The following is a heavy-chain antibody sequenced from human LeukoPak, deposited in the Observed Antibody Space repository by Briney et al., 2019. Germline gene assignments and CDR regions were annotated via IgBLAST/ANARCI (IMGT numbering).Heavy chain of an antibody. CDR2: ISSSGST. CDR3: ARGPYSYDSSGAFDI. J-gene: IGHJ3*02. D-gene: IGHD3-22*01. Sequence: SETLSLTCTVSGGSISSYYWSWIRQPAGKGLEWIGRISSSGSTNYNPSLKSRVTTSVDTSKNQSSLKLSSVTAADTAVYFCARGPYSYDSSGAFDIWGQGTMVTVSS. V-gene: IGHV4-4*07. CDR1: GGSISSYY.